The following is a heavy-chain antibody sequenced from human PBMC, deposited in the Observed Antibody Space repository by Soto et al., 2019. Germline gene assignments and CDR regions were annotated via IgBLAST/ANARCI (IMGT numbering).Heavy chain of an antibody. CDR3: VRQTYSSGSNDY. D-gene: IGHD6-19*01. Sequence: SETLSLTCTVSGGSISSYYWSWIRQPPGKGLEWIGYIYYSGSTNYNPSLKSRVTMSVDTSKNQFSLKLSSVTAADTVVYYCVRQTYSSGSNDYWGQGTLVTVSS. V-gene: IGHV4-59*08. CDR1: GGSISSYY. J-gene: IGHJ4*02. CDR2: IYYSGST.